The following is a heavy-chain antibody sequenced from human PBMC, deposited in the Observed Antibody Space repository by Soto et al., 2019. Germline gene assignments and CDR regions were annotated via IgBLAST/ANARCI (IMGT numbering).Heavy chain of an antibody. CDR1: GDSVSSVGFH. CDR2: IYTSGST. CDR3: AGGAAADYFDY. V-gene: IGHV4-61*02. J-gene: IGHJ4*02. D-gene: IGHD6-13*01. Sequence: SETLSLTCTVSGDSVSSVGFHWAWIRQPAGKGLEWIGRIYTSGSTYYNPSLKSRVTMSLDTSKNQFSLKLSSVTAADTAVYYCAGGAAADYFDYWGQGTLVTVSS.